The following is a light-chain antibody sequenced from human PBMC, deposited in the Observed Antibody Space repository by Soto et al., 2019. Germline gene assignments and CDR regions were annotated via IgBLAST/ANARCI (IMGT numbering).Light chain of an antibody. CDR1: QSVSSRY. Sequence: EIVLTQSPGTLSLSPGERATLSCRASQSVSSRYLAWYQQKPGQAPRLLIYAASNRATGIPDRFSGSGSGNDVSLTITRLEPEDFGVYLCQLFDNSPVYLLGQRTKLEIK. J-gene: IGKJ2*01. CDR2: AAS. CDR3: QLFDNSPVYL. V-gene: IGKV3-20*01.